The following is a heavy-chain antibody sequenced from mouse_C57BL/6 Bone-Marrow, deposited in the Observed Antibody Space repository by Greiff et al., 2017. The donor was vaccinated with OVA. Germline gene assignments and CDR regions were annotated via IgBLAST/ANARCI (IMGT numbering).Heavy chain of an antibody. CDR3: ARDGATVVATKGYWYFDV. CDR1: GFTFSDYY. V-gene: IGHV5-16*01. J-gene: IGHJ1*03. CDR2: INYDGSST. Sequence: EVQLQESEGGLVQPGSSMKLSCTASGFTFSDYYMAWVRQVPEKGLEWVANINYDGSSTYYLDSLKSRFIISRDNAKNILYLQMSSLKSEDTATYYCARDGATVVATKGYWYFDVWGTGTTVTVSS. D-gene: IGHD1-1*01.